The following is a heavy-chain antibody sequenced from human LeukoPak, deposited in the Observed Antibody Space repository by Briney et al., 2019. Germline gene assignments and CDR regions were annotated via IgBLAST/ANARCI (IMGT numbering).Heavy chain of an antibody. CDR1: GFTFSSYS. V-gene: IGHV3-74*01. D-gene: IGHD4/OR15-4a*01. CDR3: ARRAGAYSHPYDY. Sequence: GGSLRLSCAASGFTFSSYSMHWVRQAPGKGLVWVSRINSDGSSTSYADSVKGRFTISRDNSKNTLYLQMNSLRAEDTAVYYCARRAGAYSHPYDYWGQGTLVTVSS. J-gene: IGHJ4*02. CDR2: INSDGSST.